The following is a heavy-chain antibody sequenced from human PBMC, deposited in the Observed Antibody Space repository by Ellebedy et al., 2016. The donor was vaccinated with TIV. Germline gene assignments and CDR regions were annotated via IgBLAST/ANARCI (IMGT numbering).Heavy chain of an antibody. Sequence: AASVKVSCKASGYTFINYGISWVRQAPGQGLEWMGWISAYNGNTNYAQKLQGRVIMTTDPSTSTAYMELRSLRSDDTAVYFCARDHMFGGHLVQYWYFDLWGRGTLVTVSS. V-gene: IGHV1-18*01. J-gene: IGHJ2*01. CDR2: ISAYNGNT. D-gene: IGHD3-10*02. CDR1: GYTFINYG. CDR3: ARDHMFGGHLVQYWYFDL.